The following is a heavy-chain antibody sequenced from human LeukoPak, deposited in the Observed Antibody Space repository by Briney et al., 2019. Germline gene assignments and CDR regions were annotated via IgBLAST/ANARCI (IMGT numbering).Heavy chain of an antibody. V-gene: IGHV1-18*01. CDR1: GYISSSYG. J-gene: IGHJ4*02. D-gene: IGHD6-19*01. Sequence: ASVKVSCKAVGYISSSYGISWVRQAPGQGLEWMGWIGGYNGDTNYAQNLHDRLTMSTDTSTSTAYMELTSLRSDDTAVYYCARRERCCSGWYEDHWGQGTLVTVSS. CDR2: IGGYNGDT. CDR3: ARRERCCSGWYEDH.